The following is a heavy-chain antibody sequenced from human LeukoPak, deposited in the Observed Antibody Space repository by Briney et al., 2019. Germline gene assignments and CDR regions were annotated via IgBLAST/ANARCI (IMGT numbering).Heavy chain of an antibody. CDR2: ISAYNGNT. CDR1: GYTFTSYG. CDR3: ARDVGIDPRSPPVGY. J-gene: IGHJ4*02. D-gene: IGHD4-23*01. Sequence: ASVKVSCKASGYTFTSYGISWVRQAPGQGLEWMGWISAYNGNTNYAQKLQGRVTMTTDTSTSTAYMELRSLRSDDTAVYYCARDVGIDPRSPPVGYWGQGTLVTVSS. V-gene: IGHV1-18*01.